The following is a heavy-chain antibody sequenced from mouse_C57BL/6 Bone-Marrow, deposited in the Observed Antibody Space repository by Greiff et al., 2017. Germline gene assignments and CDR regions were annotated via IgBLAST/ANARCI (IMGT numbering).Heavy chain of an antibody. CDR3: ATSDYGSSHYFDY. CDR2: IYPRSGNT. J-gene: IGHJ2*01. D-gene: IGHD1-1*01. CDR1: GYTFTSYG. Sequence: QVQLQQSGAELARPGASVKLSCKASGYTFTSYGISWVKQRTGQGLEWIGEIYPRSGNTYYNEKFKGKATRTADKSSSTAYMELRSLTSEDAAVYFCATSDYGSSHYFDYWGQGTTLTVSS. V-gene: IGHV1-81*01.